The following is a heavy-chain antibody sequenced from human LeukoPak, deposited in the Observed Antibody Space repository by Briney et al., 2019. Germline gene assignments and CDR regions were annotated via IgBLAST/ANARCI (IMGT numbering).Heavy chain of an antibody. V-gene: IGHV3-15*01. CDR2: IKSKTDGGTT. CDR3: TTDIVVVPAASQP. D-gene: IGHD2-2*01. Sequence: GGSLRLSCAASGFTFSDYWMHWVRQAPGKGLEWVGRIKSKTDGGTTDYAAPVKGRFTISRDDSKNTLYLQMNSLKTEDTAVYYCTTDIVVVPAASQPWGQGTLVTVSS. J-gene: IGHJ5*02. CDR1: GFTFSDYW.